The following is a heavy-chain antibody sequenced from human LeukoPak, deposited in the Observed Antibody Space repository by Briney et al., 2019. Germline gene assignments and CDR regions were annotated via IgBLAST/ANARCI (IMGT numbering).Heavy chain of an antibody. CDR2: ISSSSSYI. J-gene: IGHJ4*02. D-gene: IGHD2-2*01. V-gene: IGHV3-21*01. CDR3: ARDFEYCSSTSCIFFDY. CDR1: GFTFSSYS. Sequence: PGGSLRLSCAASGFTFSSYSMNWVRQAPGKGLEWVSSISSSSSYIYYADSVKGRFTISRDNAKSSLYLQMNSLRAEDTAVYYCARDFEYCSSTSCIFFDYWGQGTLVTVSS.